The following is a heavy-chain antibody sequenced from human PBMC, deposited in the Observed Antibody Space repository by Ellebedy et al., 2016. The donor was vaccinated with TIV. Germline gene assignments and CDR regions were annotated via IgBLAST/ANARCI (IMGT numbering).Heavy chain of an antibody. J-gene: IGHJ2*01. Sequence: SVKVSXXASGGTFSSYAISWVRQAPGQGLEWMGGIIPILGTANYAQKFQGRVTITADKSTSTAYMELSSLRSEDTAVYYCARGVGVVTYNPSYWYFDLWGRGTLVTVSS. V-gene: IGHV1-69*10. CDR1: GGTFSSYA. D-gene: IGHD4-23*01. CDR3: ARGVGVVTYNPSYWYFDL. CDR2: IIPILGTA.